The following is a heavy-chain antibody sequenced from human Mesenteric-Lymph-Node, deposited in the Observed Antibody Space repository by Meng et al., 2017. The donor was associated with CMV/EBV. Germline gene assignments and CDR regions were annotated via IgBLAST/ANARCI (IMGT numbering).Heavy chain of an antibody. CDR3: ARAWSSSPDY. Sequence: LSCAASGFTFSSYGMHWVRQAPGKGLEWVAFIRYDGSNKYYADSVKGRFTISRDNSKNTLYLQMNSLRAEDTAVYYCARAWSSSPDYWGQGTLVTVSS. CDR1: GFTFSSYG. D-gene: IGHD6-13*01. CDR2: IRYDGSNK. J-gene: IGHJ4*02. V-gene: IGHV3-30*02.